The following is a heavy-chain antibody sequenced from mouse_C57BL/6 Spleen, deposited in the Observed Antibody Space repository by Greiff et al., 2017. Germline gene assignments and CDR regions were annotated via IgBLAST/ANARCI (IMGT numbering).Heavy chain of an antibody. CDR1: GFTFSSYG. D-gene: IGHD1-1*01. J-gene: IGHJ4*01. CDR3: ARRGYGKGNYYAMDY. Sequence: EVKLVESGGDLVKPGGSLKLSCAASGFTFSSYGMSWVRQTPDKRLEWVATISSGGSYTYYPDSVKGRFTISRDNAKNTLYLQMSSLKSEDTAMYYCARRGYGKGNYYAMDYWGQGTSVTVSS. V-gene: IGHV5-6*02. CDR2: ISSGGSYT.